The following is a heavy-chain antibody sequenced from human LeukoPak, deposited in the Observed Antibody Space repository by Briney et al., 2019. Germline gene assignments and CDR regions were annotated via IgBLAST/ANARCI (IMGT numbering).Heavy chain of an antibody. D-gene: IGHD2-15*01. CDR2: INPNSGGT. V-gene: IGHV1-2*06. Sequence: ASVKVSCKASGYTFTGYYMHWVRQAPGQGLEWMGRINPNSGGTNYAQKFQGRGTMTRDTSISTAYMELSRLRSDDTAVYYCRYAEYCSGGSCYSFDYWGQGTLVTVSS. CDR1: GYTFTGYY. CDR3: RYAEYCSGGSCYSFDY. J-gene: IGHJ4*02.